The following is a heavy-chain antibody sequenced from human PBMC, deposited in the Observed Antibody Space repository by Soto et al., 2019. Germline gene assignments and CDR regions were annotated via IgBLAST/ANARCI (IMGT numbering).Heavy chain of an antibody. CDR2: IYYSGST. Sequence: NPSETLSLTCTVSGGSVSSGSYYWSWIRQPPGKGLEWIGYIYYSGSTNYNPSLKSRVTISVDTSKNQFSLKLSSVTAADTAVYYCARGRFGELLYPANWFDPWGQGTLVTVSS. CDR1: GGSVSSGSYY. V-gene: IGHV4-61*01. CDR3: ARGRFGELLYPANWFDP. D-gene: IGHD3-10*01. J-gene: IGHJ5*02.